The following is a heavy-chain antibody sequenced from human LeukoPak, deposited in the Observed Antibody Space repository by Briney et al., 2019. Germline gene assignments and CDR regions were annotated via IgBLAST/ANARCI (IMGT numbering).Heavy chain of an antibody. CDR2: IYHSGST. J-gene: IGHJ4*02. CDR3: ARWLQDFDY. CDR1: GGSFSGYY. Sequence: SETLSLTCAVYGGSFSGYYWSWIRQPPGKGLEWIGSIYHSGSTYYNPSLKSRVTISVDTSKNHFSLKLSSVTAADTALYYCARWLQDFDYWGQGTLVTVSS. D-gene: IGHD5-24*01. V-gene: IGHV4-34*01.